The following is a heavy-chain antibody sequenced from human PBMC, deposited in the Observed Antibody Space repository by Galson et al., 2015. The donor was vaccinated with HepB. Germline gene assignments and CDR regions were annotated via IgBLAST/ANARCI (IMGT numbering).Heavy chain of an antibody. D-gene: IGHD1-1*01. Sequence: ETLSLTCTVSGGSISSSSYYWGWIRQPPGKGLEWIGSIYYSGSTYYNPSLKSRVTISVDTSKNQFSLKLSSVTAADTAVYYCARQRGLQLERPFYLSGPRAFDIWGQGTMVTVSS. V-gene: IGHV4-39*01. CDR1: GGSISSSSYY. J-gene: IGHJ3*02. CDR3: ARQRGLQLERPFYLSGPRAFDI. CDR2: IYYSGST.